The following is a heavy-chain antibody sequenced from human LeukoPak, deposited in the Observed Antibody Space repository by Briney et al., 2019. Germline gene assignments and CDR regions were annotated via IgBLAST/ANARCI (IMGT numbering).Heavy chain of an antibody. CDR3: ARPSRNYFDY. CDR1: GYSFSNYW. Sequence: GESLKISCKGSGYSFSNYWIAWVRQMHGKGLQWMGSVYPGDSDTRYSPSFQGQVTISADKSFNTAYLQWSSLKASDTAIYYCARPSRNYFDYWGQGTLVTVSS. J-gene: IGHJ4*02. CDR2: VYPGDSDT. V-gene: IGHV5-51*01.